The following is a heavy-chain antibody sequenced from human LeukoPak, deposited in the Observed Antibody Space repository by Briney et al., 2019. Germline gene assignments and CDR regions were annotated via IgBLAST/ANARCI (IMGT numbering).Heavy chain of an antibody. D-gene: IGHD3-10*01. CDR1: GFTFSDYY. CDR2: ISSSGNTV. J-gene: IGHJ4*02. CDR3: AKAGPVVRGFIGYY. V-gene: IGHV3-11*01. Sequence: GGSLRLSCAASGFTFSDYYMSWIRQAPGKGLEWVSYISSSGNTVKYADSVKGRFTISRDNSKNTLYLQLNSVRAEDTAIYYCAKAGPVVRGFIGYYWGQGTLVTVSS.